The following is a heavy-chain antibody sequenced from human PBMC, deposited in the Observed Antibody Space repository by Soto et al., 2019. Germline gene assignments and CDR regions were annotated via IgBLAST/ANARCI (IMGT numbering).Heavy chain of an antibody. V-gene: IGHV1-2*02. D-gene: IGHD6-19*01. Sequence: QVQLVQSGAEVKKPGASVEVSCKTSGYTFSDHYTHWVRQAPGQGLEWMGWINPNSGGTGYAEKFQGRVTMNRDTSISTAYMELNRLNSDDTAVYYCVRGGPVAGPTSSEAYHPFDFWGQGTLVTVSS. CDR2: INPNSGGT. J-gene: IGHJ4*02. CDR3: VRGGPVAGPTSSEAYHPFDF. CDR1: GYTFSDHY.